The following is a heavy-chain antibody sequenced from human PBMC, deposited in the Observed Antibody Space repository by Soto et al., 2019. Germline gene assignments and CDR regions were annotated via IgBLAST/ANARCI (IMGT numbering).Heavy chain of an antibody. J-gene: IGHJ4*02. CDR2: INPSGGST. CDR1: GYTFTSYY. D-gene: IGHD2-15*01. CDR3: ARGGVVVVAATHFDY. V-gene: IGHV1-46*01. Sequence: ASVKVSCKASGYTFTSYYMHWVRQAPGQGLEWMGIINPSGGSTSYAQKFQGRVTMTRDTSTSTVYMELSSLRSEDTAVYYCARGGVVVVAATHFDYWGQGTLVTVSS.